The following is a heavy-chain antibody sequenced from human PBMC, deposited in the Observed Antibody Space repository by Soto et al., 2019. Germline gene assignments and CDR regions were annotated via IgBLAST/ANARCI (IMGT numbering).Heavy chain of an antibody. Sequence: WASVKVSCKVSGYTPTELSMHWVRQAPGKGLEWMGGFDPEDGETIYAQKFQGRVTMTEDTSTDTAYMELSSLRSEDTAVYYCATDRGRYDCWSGSNTIKFDYWGQGTLVTVSS. D-gene: IGHD3-3*01. CDR3: ATDRGRYDCWSGSNTIKFDY. V-gene: IGHV1-24*01. CDR1: GYTPTELS. J-gene: IGHJ4*02. CDR2: FDPEDGET.